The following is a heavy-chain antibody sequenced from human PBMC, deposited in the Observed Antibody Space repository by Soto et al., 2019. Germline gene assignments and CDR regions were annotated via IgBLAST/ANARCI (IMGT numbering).Heavy chain of an antibody. Sequence: GGSLRLSCAASGFSVTSNYMTWVRQAPGKGLECVSVIYAGGNTYYPDSVKGRFTISSDNSKNTLFLQMNNLRAEDTAVYYCARVTTFYDILTSSYALNYFDYWGQGTRVTVS. CDR2: IYAGGNT. J-gene: IGHJ4*02. D-gene: IGHD3-9*01. CDR1: GFSVTSNY. CDR3: ARVTTFYDILTSSYALNYFDY. V-gene: IGHV3-53*01.